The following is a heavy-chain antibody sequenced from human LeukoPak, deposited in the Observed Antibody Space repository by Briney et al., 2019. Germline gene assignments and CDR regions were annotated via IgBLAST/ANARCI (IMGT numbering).Heavy chain of an antibody. CDR3: ASLWFGELHPFDY. J-gene: IGHJ4*02. CDR1: GYTFTGYY. D-gene: IGHD3-10*01. CDR2: INPNSGGT. V-gene: IGHV1-2*06. Sequence: ASVKVSCKASGYTFTGYYMHWVRQAPGQGLEWMGRINPNSGGTNYAQKFQGRVTMTRDTSISTAYMELSRQRSDDTAVYYCASLWFGELHPFDYWGQGTLVTVSS.